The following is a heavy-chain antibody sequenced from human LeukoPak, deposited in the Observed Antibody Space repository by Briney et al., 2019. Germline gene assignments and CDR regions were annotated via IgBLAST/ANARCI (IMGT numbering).Heavy chain of an antibody. CDR3: AKDDAWLRFGE. CDR2: ISPSGDIT. J-gene: IGHJ4*02. Sequence: GGSLRLSCAASGFTFSNHGMNWVRQAPGKGLEWVSAISPSGDITYYADSVKGRFTISRDNSKNTLYLEVISLTAEDTAVYYCAKDDAWLRFGEWSQGTLVTVSS. V-gene: IGHV3-23*01. D-gene: IGHD3-10*01. CDR1: GFTFSNHG.